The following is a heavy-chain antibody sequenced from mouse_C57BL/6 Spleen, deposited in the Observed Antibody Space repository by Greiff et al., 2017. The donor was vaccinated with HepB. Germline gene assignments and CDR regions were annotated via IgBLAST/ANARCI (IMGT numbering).Heavy chain of an antibody. D-gene: IGHD1-1*01. CDR3: ARGFSYGKGYFDV. CDR2: ISSGSSTI. Sequence: EVQLVESGGGLVKPGGSLKLSCAASGFTFSDYGMHWVRQAPEKGLEWVAYISSGSSTIYYADTVKGRFTISRDHAKNTLFLQMTSLRSEDTAMYYCARGFSYGKGYFDVWGTGTTVTVSS. CDR1: GFTFSDYG. J-gene: IGHJ1*03. V-gene: IGHV5-17*01.